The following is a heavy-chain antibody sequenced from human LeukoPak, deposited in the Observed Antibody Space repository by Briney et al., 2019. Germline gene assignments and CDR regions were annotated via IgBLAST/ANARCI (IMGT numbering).Heavy chain of an antibody. J-gene: IGHJ4*02. D-gene: IGHD5-12*01. Sequence: PSETLSLTCTVSGGSISSYYWSWIRQPPGKGLEWIGYIYYSGSTNYNPSLKSRATISVDTSKNQFSLKLSSVTAADTAVYYCARDRSGYDYYFDYWGQGTLVTVSS. CDR2: IYYSGST. CDR1: GGSISSYY. CDR3: ARDRSGYDYYFDY. V-gene: IGHV4-59*01.